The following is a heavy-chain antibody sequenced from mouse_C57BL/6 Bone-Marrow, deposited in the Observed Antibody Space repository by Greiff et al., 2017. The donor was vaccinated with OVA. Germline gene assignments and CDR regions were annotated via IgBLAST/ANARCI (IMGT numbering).Heavy chain of an antibody. J-gene: IGHJ2*01. CDR1: GYSITSGYY. V-gene: IGHV3-6*01. CDR3: ARERGRFDY. Sequence: DVKLQESGPGLVRPSQSLSLTCSVTGYSITSGYYWNWIRQFPGNKLEWMGYISYDGSNNYNPSLKNRISITRDTSKNQFFLKLNSVTTEDTATYYCARERGRFDYWGQGTTLTVSS. CDR2: ISYDGSN.